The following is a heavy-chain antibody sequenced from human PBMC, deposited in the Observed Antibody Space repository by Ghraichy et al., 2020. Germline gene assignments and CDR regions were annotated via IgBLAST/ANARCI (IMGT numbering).Heavy chain of an antibody. J-gene: IGHJ4*02. CDR2: ISGSGGST. D-gene: IGHD3-22*01. CDR3: AKVADTYDSSGYDPNFDY. Sequence: GGSLRLSCAASGFTFSSYAMSWVRQAPGKGLEWVSAISGSGGSTYYADSVKGRFTISRDNSKNTLYLQMNSLRAEDTAVYYCAKVADTYDSSGYDPNFDYWGQGTLVTVSS. CDR1: GFTFSSYA. V-gene: IGHV3-23*01.